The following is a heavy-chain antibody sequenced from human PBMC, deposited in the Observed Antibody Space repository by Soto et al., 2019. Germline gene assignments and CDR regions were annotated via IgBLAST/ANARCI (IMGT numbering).Heavy chain of an antibody. CDR2: IIPIFGTA. CDR1: GGTFSSYA. J-gene: IGHJ6*02. Sequence: ASVKVSCKASGGTFSSYAISWVRQAPGQGLEWMGGIIPIFGTANYAQKFQGRVTITADESTSTAYMELSSLRSEDTAVYYCARVGVGSGSQRPYYYGMDVWGQGTTVTVSS. V-gene: IGHV1-69*13. CDR3: ARVGVGSGSQRPYYYGMDV. D-gene: IGHD3-10*01.